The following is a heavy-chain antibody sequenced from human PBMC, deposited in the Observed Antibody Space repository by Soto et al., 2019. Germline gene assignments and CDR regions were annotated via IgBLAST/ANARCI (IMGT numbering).Heavy chain of an antibody. Sequence: PGGSLSLSCPGSGFPFNSLSLHWVRQGPDKGLEWVAVVSFDGKVTYYADSVKGRFTISRDNSKNTLYLQMNSLRAEDTAVYYCARDLDILTGYGLAWGQGTLVTVSS. CDR3: ARDLDILTGYGLA. CDR2: VSFDGKVT. D-gene: IGHD3-9*01. CDR1: GFPFNSLS. J-gene: IGHJ5*02. V-gene: IGHV3-30*04.